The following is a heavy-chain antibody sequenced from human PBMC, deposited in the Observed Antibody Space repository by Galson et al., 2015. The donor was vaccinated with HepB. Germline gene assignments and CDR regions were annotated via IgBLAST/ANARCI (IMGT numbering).Heavy chain of an antibody. CDR2: ISYDGSNK. CDR1: GFAFSSYA. J-gene: IGHJ5*02. Sequence: SLRLSCAASGFAFSSYAMHWVRQAPGKGLEWVAVISYDGSNKYYADSVKGRFTISRDNSKNTLYLQMNSLRAEDTAVYYCARENLWFGELNWFDPWGQGTLVTVSS. CDR3: ARENLWFGELNWFDP. D-gene: IGHD3-10*01. V-gene: IGHV3-30-3*01.